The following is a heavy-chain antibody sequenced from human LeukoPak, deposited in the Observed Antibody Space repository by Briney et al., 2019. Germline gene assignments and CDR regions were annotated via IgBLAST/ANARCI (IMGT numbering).Heavy chain of an antibody. CDR2: ISNSADVT. Sequence: PGGTLRLSCATSGFTFSNFRMSWVRQVPGKGLEWVSGISNSADVTYYADSVEGRFTISRDNSKNTLYLQMNSLRAEDTAVYYCAKDRYYYGSGSPGAFDIWGQGTMVTVSS. CDR1: GFTFSNFR. V-gene: IGHV3-23*01. D-gene: IGHD3-10*01. J-gene: IGHJ3*02. CDR3: AKDRYYYGSGSPGAFDI.